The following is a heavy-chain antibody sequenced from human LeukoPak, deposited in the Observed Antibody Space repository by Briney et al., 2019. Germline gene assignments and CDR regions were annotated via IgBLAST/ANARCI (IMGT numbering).Heavy chain of an antibody. CDR2: ISSSSSYI. V-gene: IGHV3-21*04. Sequence: GGSLRLSCAASGFTFSSYSMNWVRQAPGKGLEWVSSISSSSSYIYYADSVKGRFTISRDNAKNSLYLQMNSLRAEDTAVYYCAKGRPTMIVVVTEFDYWGQGTLVTVSS. CDR3: AKGRPTMIVVVTEFDY. J-gene: IGHJ4*02. CDR1: GFTFSSYS. D-gene: IGHD3-22*01.